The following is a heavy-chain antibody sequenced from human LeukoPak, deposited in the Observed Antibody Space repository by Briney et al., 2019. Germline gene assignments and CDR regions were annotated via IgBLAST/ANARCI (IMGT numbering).Heavy chain of an antibody. J-gene: IGHJ4*02. D-gene: IGHD2-2*01. CDR3: AKYAPQLLHDY. CDR2: LTGSGGTT. CDR1: GFTFSNYA. Sequence: PGRSLRLSCAASGFTFSNYAMSWVRQAPGRGLEWVSGLTGSGGTTYYADSVEGRFTISRDNSENTLYLQMNSLRAEDTAVYYCAKYAPQLLHDYWGQGTLVTVSS. V-gene: IGHV3-23*01.